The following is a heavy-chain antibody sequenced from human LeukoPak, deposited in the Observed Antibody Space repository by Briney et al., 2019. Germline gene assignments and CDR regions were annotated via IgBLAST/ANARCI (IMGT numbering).Heavy chain of an antibody. CDR1: GGSMSNYY. J-gene: IGHJ6*03. V-gene: IGHV4-59*08. CDR2: ISDTGST. D-gene: IGHD3-22*01. CDR3: ARLQSAKPDSSYYIGGFYYMDV. Sequence: SETLTLTCSVSGGSMSNYYWGWIRQPPGKGLEWIAYISDTGSTSYSPSLKSRVNIFLETPRNQISLEVSSLIAADTAVYYCARLQSAKPDSSYYIGGFYYMDVWGKGTTVIVSS.